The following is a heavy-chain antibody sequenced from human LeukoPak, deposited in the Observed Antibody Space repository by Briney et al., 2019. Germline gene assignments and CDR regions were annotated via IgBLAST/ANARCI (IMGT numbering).Heavy chain of an antibody. V-gene: IGHV3-64*01. J-gene: IGHJ4*02. Sequence: GGSLRLSCAASGFTFSSYAMPWVRQAPGKGLEYVSAISSNGGRTYYANSVKGRFTISRDNSKNTLYLQMGSLRAEDMAVYYCAAYSGSYEKGSYWGQGTLVTVSS. D-gene: IGHD1-26*01. CDR2: ISSNGGRT. CDR1: GFTFSSYA. CDR3: AAYSGSYEKGSY.